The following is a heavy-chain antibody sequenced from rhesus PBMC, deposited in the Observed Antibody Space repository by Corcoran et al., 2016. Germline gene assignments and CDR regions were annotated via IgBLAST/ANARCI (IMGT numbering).Heavy chain of an antibody. CDR3: GRVRVAYYFDY. V-gene: IGHV1-200*01. J-gene: IGHJ4*01. D-gene: IGHD4-29*01. Sequence: QVQLVQSGAEVKKPGASVKLSCKASGYTFTSYSITWVRQAPGQGLAWMGWIKPSNGNTGYAQKFQGGVTMTGDTSTITAYLELSSLRSEDTAVYYCGRVRVAYYFDYWGQGVLVTVSS. CDR1: GYTFTSYS. CDR2: IKPSNGNT.